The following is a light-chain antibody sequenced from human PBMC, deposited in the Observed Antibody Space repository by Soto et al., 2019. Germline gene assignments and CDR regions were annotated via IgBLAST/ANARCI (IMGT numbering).Light chain of an antibody. CDR3: QQYSSSPQT. CDR2: GAS. V-gene: IGKV3-20*01. Sequence: EIVLTQSPGTLSLSPGERATLSCRARQSVGSTYLAWYQQKPGQAPRLLIYGASSRAAGIPDRFSGSGSGTDFTLTITRLEPEDFAVYYCQQYSSSPQTFGQGTKVDIK. CDR1: QSVGSTY. J-gene: IGKJ1*01.